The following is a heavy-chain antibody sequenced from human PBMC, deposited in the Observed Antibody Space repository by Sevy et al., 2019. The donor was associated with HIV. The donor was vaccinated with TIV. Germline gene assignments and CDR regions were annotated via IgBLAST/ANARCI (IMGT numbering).Heavy chain of an antibody. D-gene: IGHD3-22*01. CDR3: AGGRQVSSDSHLNPEEDAFDI. CDR1: GGSISSYY. Sequence: SETLSLTCTVSGGSISSYYWSWIRQPPGKGLEWSGDIYYSGSTNYNPSLKSRVTVSVDTSKNQFSLMLGSVTAADTAVYYCAGGRQVSSDSHLNPEEDAFDIWGQGTMVTVSS. J-gene: IGHJ3*02. V-gene: IGHV4-59*01. CDR2: IYYSGST.